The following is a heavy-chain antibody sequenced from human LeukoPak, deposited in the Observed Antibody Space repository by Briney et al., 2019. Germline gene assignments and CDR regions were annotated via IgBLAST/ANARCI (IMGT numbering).Heavy chain of an antibody. CDR1: AFSFNTYW. D-gene: IGHD3-10*01. J-gene: IGHJ4*02. V-gene: IGHV3-7*04. CDR2: INQVGSSI. Sequence: AGGSLRLSCAASAFSFNTYWMGWVRQAPGKGLEWVANINQVGSSIYYVDSVKGRFAISRDNAKNSLYLQMNSLRAEDTAVYYCARGYGSGSYYNTPYWGQGTLVTVSS. CDR3: ARGYGSGSYYNTPY.